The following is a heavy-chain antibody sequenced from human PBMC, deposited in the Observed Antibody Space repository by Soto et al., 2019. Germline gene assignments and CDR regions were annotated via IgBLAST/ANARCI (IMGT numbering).Heavy chain of an antibody. CDR2: INAGNGNT. CDR1: GYTFTSYA. V-gene: IGHV1-3*01. Sequence: ASVKVSCKASGYTFTSYAMHWVRQAPGQRLEWMGWINAGNGNTKYSQKFQGRVTITRDTSASTAYMELSSLRSEDTAVYYCAIVYSGSLTWFDPSGQRTLVTVSS. CDR3: AIVYSGSLTWFDP. D-gene: IGHD5-12*01. J-gene: IGHJ5*02.